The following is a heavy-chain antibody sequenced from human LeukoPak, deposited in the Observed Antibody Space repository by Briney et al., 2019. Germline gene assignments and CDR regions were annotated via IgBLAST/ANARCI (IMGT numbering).Heavy chain of an antibody. CDR2: IYYSGST. Sequence: SETLSLTCAVYGGSFSGYYWSWIRQPPGKGLEWIGSIYYSGSTYYNPSLKSRVTISVDTSKNQFSLKLSSVTAADTAVYYCAREALGFGEYYFDYWGQGTLVTVSS. CDR3: AREALGFGEYYFDY. V-gene: IGHV4-34*01. J-gene: IGHJ4*02. CDR1: GGSFSGYY. D-gene: IGHD3-10*01.